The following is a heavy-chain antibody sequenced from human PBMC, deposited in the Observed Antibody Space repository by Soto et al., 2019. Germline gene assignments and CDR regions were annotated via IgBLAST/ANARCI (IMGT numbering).Heavy chain of an antibody. D-gene: IGHD2-8*02. CDR3: ARYLGVTAGKDY. CDR2: IYYIGTT. V-gene: IGHV4-59*08. CDR1: GGSISPHY. Sequence: QVQLQESGPGLVKASETLSLTCTVSGGSISPHYWSWIRQPPGKRLEWVGYIYYIGTTSYNPSLKSRVTFSVDTSKNKFSLKLTSVTAADTAVYYCARYLGVTAGKDYWGQATLFTVSS. J-gene: IGHJ4*02.